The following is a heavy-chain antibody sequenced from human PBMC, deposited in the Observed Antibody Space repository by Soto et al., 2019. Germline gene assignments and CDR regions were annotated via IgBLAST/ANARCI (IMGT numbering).Heavy chain of an antibody. CDR1: GYTFTGYY. J-gene: IGHJ6*02. CDR3: ARGGGYCSSTSCSYYYYYGMDV. Sequence: ASVKGSCKASGYTFTGYYMHWVRQAPGQGLEWMGWINPNSGGTNYAQKFQGWVTMTRDTSISTAYMELSRLRSDDTAVYYCARGGGYCSSTSCSYYYYYGMDVWGQGTTVTVSS. D-gene: IGHD2-2*01. CDR2: INPNSGGT. V-gene: IGHV1-2*04.